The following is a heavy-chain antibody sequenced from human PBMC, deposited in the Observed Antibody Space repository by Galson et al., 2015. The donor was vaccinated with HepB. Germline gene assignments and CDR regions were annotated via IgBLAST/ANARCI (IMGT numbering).Heavy chain of an antibody. CDR3: ASSHESDWYYFDY. Sequence: SLRLSCAASGFTFSSYSMNWVRQAPGKGLEWVSYISSSSSTIYYADSVKGRFTISRDNAKNSLYLQMNSLRAEDTAVYYCASSHESDWYYFDYWGQGTLVTVSS. J-gene: IGHJ4*02. V-gene: IGHV3-48*04. CDR1: GFTFSSYS. CDR2: ISSSSSTI. D-gene: IGHD3/OR15-3a*01.